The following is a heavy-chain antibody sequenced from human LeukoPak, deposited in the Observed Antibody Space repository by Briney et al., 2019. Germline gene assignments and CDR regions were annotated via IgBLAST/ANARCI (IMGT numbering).Heavy chain of an antibody. CDR3: ARDFAPIAARPNFDY. J-gene: IGHJ4*02. CDR2: ISAYNGNT. Sequence: ASVKVSCKASGYTFTSYGISWVRQAPGQGLEWMGWISAYNGNTNYAQRLQGRVTMTTDTSTSTAYMELRSLRSDDTAVYYCARDFAPIAARPNFDYWGQGTLVTVSS. V-gene: IGHV1-18*01. D-gene: IGHD6-6*01. CDR1: GYTFTSYG.